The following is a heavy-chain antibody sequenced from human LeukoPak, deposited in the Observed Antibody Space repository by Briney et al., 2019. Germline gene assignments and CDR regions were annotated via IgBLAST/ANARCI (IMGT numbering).Heavy chain of an antibody. D-gene: IGHD2-2*01. Sequence: SETLSLTCTVSGGSISGYYWSWIRQPPGKGLEWIGEINHSGSTNYNPSLKSRVTISVDTSKNQFSLKLSSVTAADTAVYYCARGRTVVVPAAIMAALPPGEPWFDPWGQGTLVTVSS. CDR2: INHSGST. CDR1: GGSISGYY. CDR3: ARGRTVVVPAAIMAALPPGEPWFDP. J-gene: IGHJ5*02. V-gene: IGHV4-34*01.